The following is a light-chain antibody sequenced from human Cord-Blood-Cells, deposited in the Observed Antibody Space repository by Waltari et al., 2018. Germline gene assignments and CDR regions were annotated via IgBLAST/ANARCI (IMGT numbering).Light chain of an antibody. Sequence: DIQMTQSPSSLSASGGASVPITCRASQSISSYLNWYQQKPGKAPKLLIYAASSLQSGVPSRFSGSGSGTDFTLTISSLQPEDFATYYCQQSYSTPLTFGGGTKVEIK. CDR2: AAS. CDR1: QSISSY. V-gene: IGKV1-39*01. CDR3: QQSYSTPLT. J-gene: IGKJ4*01.